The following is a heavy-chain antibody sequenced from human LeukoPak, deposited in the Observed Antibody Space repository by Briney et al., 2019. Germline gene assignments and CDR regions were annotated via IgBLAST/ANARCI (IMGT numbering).Heavy chain of an antibody. D-gene: IGHD3-22*01. Sequence: SVKVSCKASGGTFSSYAISWVRQAPGQGLEWMGGIIPIFGTANYAQKFQGRVTITADESTSTAYMELSSLRSEDTAVYYCAVDSSGYYLQYFDYWGQGTLVTVSS. CDR1: GGTFSSYA. V-gene: IGHV1-69*13. CDR3: AVDSSGYYLQYFDY. CDR2: IIPIFGTA. J-gene: IGHJ4*02.